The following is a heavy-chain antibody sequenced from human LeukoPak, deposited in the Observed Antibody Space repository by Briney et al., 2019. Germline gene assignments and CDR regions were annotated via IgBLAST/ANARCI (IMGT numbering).Heavy chain of an antibody. J-gene: IGHJ5*02. CDR3: AVGRLRYFDQNWFDP. D-gene: IGHD3-9*01. Sequence: GGSLRLSCAASGFTFSSYEMNWVRQAPGKGLEWISYISASGTLTHYADSVEGRFTISRDNAKNSLYLQMNSLRSDDTAVYYCAVGRLRYFDQNWFDPWGQGTLVTVSS. CDR1: GFTFSSYE. V-gene: IGHV3-48*03. CDR2: ISASGTLT.